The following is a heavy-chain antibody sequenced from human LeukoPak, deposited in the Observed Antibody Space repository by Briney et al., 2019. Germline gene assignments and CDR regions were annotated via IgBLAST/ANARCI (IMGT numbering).Heavy chain of an antibody. D-gene: IGHD2-15*01. Sequence: PSETLSLTCTVSGGSISSGGYYWSWIRQHPGKGLEWIGYIYYSGSTYYNPSLKSRVTISVDTSKNQFSLKLSSVTAADTAVYYCARDGPRGCSGGSCYSGLPYYYYGMDVWGQGTTVTVSS. J-gene: IGHJ6*02. CDR1: GGSISSGGYY. V-gene: IGHV4-31*03. CDR3: ARDGPRGCSGGSCYSGLPYYYYGMDV. CDR2: IYYSGST.